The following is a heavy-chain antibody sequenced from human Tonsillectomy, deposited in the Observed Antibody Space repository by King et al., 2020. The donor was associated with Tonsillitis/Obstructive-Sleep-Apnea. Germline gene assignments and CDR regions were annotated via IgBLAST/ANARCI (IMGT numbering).Heavy chain of an antibody. J-gene: IGHJ4*02. CDR1: GFTFGDHA. D-gene: IGHD1-26*01. Sequence: VQLVESGGGLVKPGRSLRLSCSASGFTFGDHALSWFRQAPGKGLEWVGFIRSKAYGGTTEYAASVKGRFTISRDDSKSIAYLQMDSLKTEDTPVYYCTRGLYRGRYLFDYWGQGTLVTVSS. V-gene: IGHV3-49*05. CDR2: IRSKAYGGTT. CDR3: TRGLYRGRYLFDY.